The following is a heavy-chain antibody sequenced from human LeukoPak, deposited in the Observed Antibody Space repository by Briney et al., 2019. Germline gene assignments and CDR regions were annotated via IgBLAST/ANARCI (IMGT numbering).Heavy chain of an antibody. D-gene: IGHD6-19*01. Sequence: SETLSLTCTVSGGSISGYSWSRIRQPPGRGLEWIGYFYYSGSTDYSPSLKSRVTISVDTSKNQFSLKLTSATAADTAVYYCARRESSGWYAIFDYWGQGTLVTVSS. CDR2: FYYSGST. CDR1: GGSISGYS. J-gene: IGHJ4*02. CDR3: ARRESSGWYAIFDY. V-gene: IGHV4-59*08.